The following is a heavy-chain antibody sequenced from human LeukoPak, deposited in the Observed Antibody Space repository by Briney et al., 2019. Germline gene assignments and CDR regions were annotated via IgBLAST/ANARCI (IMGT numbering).Heavy chain of an antibody. CDR3: IRETNDFWNPSDC. J-gene: IGHJ4*02. Sequence: GGSLRLSCAASGDTFSNYAMSWVRQAPGKGLEWVSTISVSGGSTYYADSVKGRFTTSRDNSKNTLYLQLNSLKVEDTAVYYCIRETNDFWNPSDCWGQGTLVTVSS. D-gene: IGHD3-3*01. V-gene: IGHV3-23*01. CDR2: ISVSGGST. CDR1: GDTFSNYA.